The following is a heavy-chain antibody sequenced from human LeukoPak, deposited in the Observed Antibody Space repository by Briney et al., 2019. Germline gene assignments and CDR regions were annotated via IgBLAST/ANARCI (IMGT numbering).Heavy chain of an antibody. J-gene: IGHJ5*02. V-gene: IGHV3-49*03. Sequence: GGSLRLSCTASGFTFGDYAMSWFRQAQGKGLEWVGFIRSKAYGGTTEYAASVKGRFTISRDDSKSIAYLQMNSLKTEDTAVYYCTRGNGGFDNWFDPWGRRTLVTVSS. CDR3: TRGNGGFDNWFDP. CDR1: GFTFGDYA. D-gene: IGHD3-16*01. CDR2: IRSKAYGGTT.